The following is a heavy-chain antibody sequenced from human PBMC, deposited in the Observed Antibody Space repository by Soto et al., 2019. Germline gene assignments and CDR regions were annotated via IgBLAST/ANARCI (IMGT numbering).Heavy chain of an antibody. CDR1: GFTFSDYY. J-gene: IGHJ3*02. CDR3: ARAPPLRLRFSRYCSGGSCYSGAFVI. Sequence: QVQLVESGGGLGKPGGSLRLSCAASGFTFSDYYMSWIRQAPGKGLEWVSYISSSGSTIYYADSVKGRFTISRDNAKNSLYLQMNSLRAEDTAVYYCARAPPLRLRFSRYCSGGSCYSGAFVIWGQGTMVTVSS. CDR2: ISSSGSTI. D-gene: IGHD2-15*01. V-gene: IGHV3-11*01.